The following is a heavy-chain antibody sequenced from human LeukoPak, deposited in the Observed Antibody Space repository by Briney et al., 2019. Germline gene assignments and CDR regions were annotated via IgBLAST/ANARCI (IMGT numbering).Heavy chain of an antibody. CDR1: GYTLTELS. CDR2: FDPEDGET. CDR3: ARDSLYYDSSGYYTNWFDP. J-gene: IGHJ5*02. D-gene: IGHD3-22*01. V-gene: IGHV1-24*01. Sequence: ASVKVSCKVSGYTLTELSMHWVRQAPGKGLEWMGGFDPEDGETIYAQKFQGRVTMTEDTSTDTAYMELSSLRSEDTAVYYCARDSLYYDSSGYYTNWFDPWGQGTLVTVSS.